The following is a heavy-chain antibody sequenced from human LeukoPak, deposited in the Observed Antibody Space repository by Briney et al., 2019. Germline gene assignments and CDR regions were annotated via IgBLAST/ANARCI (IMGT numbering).Heavy chain of an antibody. Sequence: ASVKVSCKASGYTFTSYGISWVRQAPGQGLEWMAWISAYNGNTNYAQKLQGRVTMTTDTSTSTAYMELRSLRSDDTAVYYCARDRGIAAVGSRDAFDIWGQGTIVTVSS. CDR2: ISAYNGNT. J-gene: IGHJ3*02. CDR3: ARDRGIAAVGSRDAFDI. D-gene: IGHD6-13*01. CDR1: GYTFTSYG. V-gene: IGHV1-18*01.